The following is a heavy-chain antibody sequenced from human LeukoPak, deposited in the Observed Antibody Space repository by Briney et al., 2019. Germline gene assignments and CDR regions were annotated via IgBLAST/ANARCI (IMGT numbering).Heavy chain of an antibody. CDR2: IKSRDNGGTV. D-gene: IGHD1-26*01. V-gene: IGHV3-15*01. J-gene: IGHJ4*02. CDR3: TTDVVWDQGLF. CDR1: GFTFSIAW. Sequence: GGSLRLSCAASGFTFSIAWMSWVRQAPGKGLEWVGRIKSRDNGGTVDYTAPVKGRFTISRDDSRNTMYLQMNSLKSEDTAVYYWTTDVVWDQGLFGGQGTLVTVSS.